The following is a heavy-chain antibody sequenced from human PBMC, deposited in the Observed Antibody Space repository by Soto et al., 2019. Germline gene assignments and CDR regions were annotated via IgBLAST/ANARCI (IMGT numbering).Heavy chain of an antibody. V-gene: IGHV5-10-1*01. CDR3: ARPNNNNWNYGTEYYYYYCGMDV. J-gene: IGHJ6*02. CDR1: DYSFTIYW. CDR2: IDPSDSYT. Sequence: PGESLKISCKGSDYSFTIYWISWVRQIPGKGLGWMGWIDPSDSYTNYSPSFHGHVTISADTSITTAYLLCSRRKAADTAMYYCARPNNNNWNYGTEYYYYYCGMDVWGQGTPVTVSS. D-gene: IGHD1-7*01.